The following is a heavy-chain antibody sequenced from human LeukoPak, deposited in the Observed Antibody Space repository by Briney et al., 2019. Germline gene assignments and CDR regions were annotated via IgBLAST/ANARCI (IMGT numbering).Heavy chain of an antibody. CDR3: ARVISDYYDRPDAFDI. CDR2: ISYDGSNK. Sequence: GGSLRLSCAASGFTFSSYAMSWVRQAPGKGLEWVAVISYDGSNKYYADSVKGRFTISRDNSKNTLYLQMNSLRAEDTAVYYCARVISDYYDRPDAFDIWGQGTMVTVSS. CDR1: GFTFSSYA. D-gene: IGHD3-22*01. V-gene: IGHV3-30*14. J-gene: IGHJ3*02.